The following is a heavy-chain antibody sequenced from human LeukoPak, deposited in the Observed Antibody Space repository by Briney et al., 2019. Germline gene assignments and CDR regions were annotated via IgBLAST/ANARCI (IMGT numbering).Heavy chain of an antibody. D-gene: IGHD1-26*01. CDR2: IKEDGGRE. CDR3: ARDGGYSAFDY. CDR1: GFAFSRSW. Sequence: GGSLRLSCAASGFAFSRSWMTWIRQAPGRGLEFVANIKEDGGRENFASSVKGRFTISRDNAKDSLYLQMNNLRVEDTAVYYCARDGGYSAFDYWGQGALVTVSS. J-gene: IGHJ4*02. V-gene: IGHV3-7*01.